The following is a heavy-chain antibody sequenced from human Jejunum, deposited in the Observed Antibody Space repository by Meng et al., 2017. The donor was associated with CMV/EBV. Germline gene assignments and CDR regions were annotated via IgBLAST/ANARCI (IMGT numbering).Heavy chain of an antibody. CDR3: ARIDYSNYYG. J-gene: IGHJ4*02. V-gene: IGHV3-48*03. CDR2: ISDSGRTI. Sequence: CAASGFTFSSYEMNWVRQAPGKGLEWVSYISDSGRTIYYADSVKGRFTISRDNAKNSLYLQMNSLRTEDMAVYYCARIDYSNYYGWGQGTLVTVSS. CDR1: GFTFSSYE. D-gene: IGHD4-11*01.